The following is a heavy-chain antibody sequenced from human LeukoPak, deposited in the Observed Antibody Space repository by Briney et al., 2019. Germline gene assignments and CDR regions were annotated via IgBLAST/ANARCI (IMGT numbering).Heavy chain of an antibody. Sequence: PSETLSLTCTVSGGSMSGYYGSWIRQPPGKGLEWIGYIHYSGTTNYNPSLKSRVTISLDTSRNQFSLKLRSVTTADTAVYYCAKEGPYWGSSDYWGQGTLVTVSS. CDR1: GGSMSGYY. V-gene: IGHV4-59*01. CDR3: AKEGPYWGSSDY. J-gene: IGHJ4*02. CDR2: IHYSGTT. D-gene: IGHD7-27*01.